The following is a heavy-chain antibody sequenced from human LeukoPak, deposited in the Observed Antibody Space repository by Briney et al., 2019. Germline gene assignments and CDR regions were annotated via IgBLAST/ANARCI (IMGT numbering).Heavy chain of an antibody. V-gene: IGHV3-21*01. J-gene: IGHJ4*02. CDR3: ARDCYGDYGFDS. CDR1: GFTVSSNY. Sequence: PGGSLRLSCAASGFTVSSNYMSWVRQAPGKGLEWVSSISSSSSYIYYADSVKGRFTISRDNAENSLYLQMNSLRAEDTAVYYCARDCYGDYGFDSWGQGTLVTVSS. CDR2: ISSSSSYI. D-gene: IGHD4-17*01.